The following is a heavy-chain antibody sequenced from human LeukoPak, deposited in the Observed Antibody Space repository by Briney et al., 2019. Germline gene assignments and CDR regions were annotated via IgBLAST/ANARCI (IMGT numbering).Heavy chain of an antibody. CDR1: GYTFTSYD. J-gene: IGHJ6*02. V-gene: IGHV1-8*01. CDR3: ARSLLANYYYYGMDV. CDR2: MNPNSGNT. Sequence: ASVKVSCKASGYTFTSYDINWVRQATGPGLEWMGWMNPNSGNTGYAQKFQGRVTMTRNTSISTAYMELSSLRSEDTAVYYCARSLLANYYYYGMDVWGQGTTVTVSS. D-gene: IGHD2-15*01.